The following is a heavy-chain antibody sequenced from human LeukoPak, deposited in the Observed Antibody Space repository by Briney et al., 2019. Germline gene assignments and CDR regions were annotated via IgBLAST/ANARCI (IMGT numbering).Heavy chain of an antibody. CDR2: IWYDGSNK. Sequence: GRSLRLSCAASGFTFSSYGMHWVRQAPGKGLEWVAVIWYDGSNKYYADSVKGRFTISRDNSKNTLYLQTNSLRAEDTAVYYCARVSYSSGWYTYFDYWGQGTLVTVSS. CDR3: ARVSYSSGWYTYFDY. J-gene: IGHJ4*02. V-gene: IGHV3-33*01. CDR1: GFTFSSYG. D-gene: IGHD6-19*01.